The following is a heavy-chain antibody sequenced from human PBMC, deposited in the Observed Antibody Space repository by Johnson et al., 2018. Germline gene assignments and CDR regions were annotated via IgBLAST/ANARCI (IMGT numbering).Heavy chain of an antibody. CDR1: GFTFSTYW. V-gene: IGHV3-7*01. CDR3: AYSKYHWNNLYYYYYMDV. Sequence: VQLLESGGGLVQPGGSLRLSCAGSGFTFSTYWMTWVRQAPGKGLEWVANVYLDGSEKHDVDAVKGRFPISRDNAKNSLYLQMNSLRAEDPALYYCAYSKYHWNNLYYYYYMDVWGKGTTVTVSS. J-gene: IGHJ6*03. D-gene: IGHD1/OR15-1a*01. CDR2: VYLDGSEK.